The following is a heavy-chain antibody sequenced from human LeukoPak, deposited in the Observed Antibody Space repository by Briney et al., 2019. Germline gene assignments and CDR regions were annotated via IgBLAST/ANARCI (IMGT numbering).Heavy chain of an antibody. D-gene: IGHD4-11*01. Sequence: GGSLRLSCAASGFTFSSYGMSWVRQAPGKGLEWVSAISGSGGSTYYADSVKGRFTISRDNSKNTLYLQMNSLRAEDTAVYYCAKNELQSEYYFDYWGQGTLVTVSS. CDR2: ISGSGGST. J-gene: IGHJ4*02. CDR1: GFTFSSYG. V-gene: IGHV3-23*01. CDR3: AKNELQSEYYFDY.